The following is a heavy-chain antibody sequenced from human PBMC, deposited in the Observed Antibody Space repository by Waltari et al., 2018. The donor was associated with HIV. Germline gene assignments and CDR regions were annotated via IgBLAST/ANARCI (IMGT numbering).Heavy chain of an antibody. V-gene: IGHV4-34*01. Sequence: QVQLQQWGAGLLKPSETLSLTCAVYGGSFSGYYWSWIRQPPGKGLEWIGEINHSGSTNANQYLKSRVTRSVETSKNQFSLKLSSVTAADTAVYYCARAGEGVTARQLTGWFDPWGQGTLVTVSS. J-gene: IGHJ5*02. D-gene: IGHD3-10*01. CDR2: INHSGST. CDR1: GGSFSGYY. CDR3: ARAGEGVTARQLTGWFDP.